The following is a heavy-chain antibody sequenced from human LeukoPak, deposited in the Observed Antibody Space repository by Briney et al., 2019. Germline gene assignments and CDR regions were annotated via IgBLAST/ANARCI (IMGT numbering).Heavy chain of an antibody. CDR2: IRSKAYGGTT. CDR3: TRAVRYYDFWSGYRYYFDY. J-gene: IGHJ4*02. Sequence: PGRSLRLSCTASGFTFGDYAMSWVRQAPGKGLEWVGFIRSKAYGGTTEYAASVKGRFTISRDDSKTIAYLQMNSLKTEDTAVYYCTRAVRYYDFWSGYRYYFDYWGQGTLVTVSS. CDR1: GFTFGDYA. V-gene: IGHV3-49*04. D-gene: IGHD3-3*01.